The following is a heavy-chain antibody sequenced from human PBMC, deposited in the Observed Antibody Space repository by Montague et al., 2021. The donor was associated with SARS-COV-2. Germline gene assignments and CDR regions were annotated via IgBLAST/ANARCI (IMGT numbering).Heavy chain of an antibody. CDR3: AREGYYDSSGYPLSY. Sequence: FWSISWAASGFTFSSYEMNWVRQAPGKGLEWVSYISSSGSSIYYADSVKGRFTISRDNAKNSLYLQMNSLRAEDTAVYYCAREGYYDSSGYPLSYWGQGTLVTVSS. J-gene: IGHJ4*02. CDR1: GFTFSSYE. V-gene: IGHV3-48*03. CDR2: ISSSGSSI. D-gene: IGHD3-22*01.